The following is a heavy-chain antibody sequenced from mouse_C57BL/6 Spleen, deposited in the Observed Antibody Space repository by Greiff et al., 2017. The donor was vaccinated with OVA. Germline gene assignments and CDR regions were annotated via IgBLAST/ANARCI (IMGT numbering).Heavy chain of an antibody. CDR3: ARDPGYHFDY. Sequence: EVKLVESEGGLVQPGSSMRLSCTASGFTFSDYYMAWVRQVPEKGLEWVANINYDGSSTYYLDSLKSRFIISRDNAKNILYLQMSSLKSEDTATYYCARDPGYHFDYWGQGTTLTVSS. CDR2: INYDGSST. V-gene: IGHV5-16*01. J-gene: IGHJ2*01. D-gene: IGHD2-14*01. CDR1: GFTFSDYY.